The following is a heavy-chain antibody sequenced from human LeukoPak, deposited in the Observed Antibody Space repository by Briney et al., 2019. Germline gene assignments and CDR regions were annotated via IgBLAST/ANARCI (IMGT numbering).Heavy chain of an antibody. CDR1: GFTFSAFG. J-gene: IGHJ4*02. Sequence: PGGSLRLSCAASGFTFSAFGMHWVRQAPGRGLEWVAVIWHDGSHENYAHSVKGRFTISRDNSKSTLYLQLNSLRDEDTAVYYCARAGGSGSSSVRYDFWGEGTLVTVSS. CDR2: IWHDGSHE. V-gene: IGHV3-33*01. D-gene: IGHD3-10*01. CDR3: ARAGGSGSSSVRYDF.